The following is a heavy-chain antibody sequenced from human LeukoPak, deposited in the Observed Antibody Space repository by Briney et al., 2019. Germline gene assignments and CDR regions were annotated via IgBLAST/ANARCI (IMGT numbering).Heavy chain of an antibody. V-gene: IGHV4-34*01. J-gene: IGHJ6*02. CDR2: INHSEST. CDR1: GGSFSGYS. Sequence: KPSETLSLTCAVYGGSFSGYSWSWIRQPPGKGLEWIGEINHSESTNYNPSLKSRVTISVDTSKNQFSLKLSSVTAADTAVYYCARAPSHYGVDVWGQGTRSPSP. CDR3: ARAPSHYGVDV.